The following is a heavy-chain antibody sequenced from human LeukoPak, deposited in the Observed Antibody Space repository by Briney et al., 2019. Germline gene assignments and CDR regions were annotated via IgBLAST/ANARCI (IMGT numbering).Heavy chain of an antibody. Sequence: VASVKVSCKASGYTFTSYGISWVRQAPGQGLEWMGWISAYNGNTNYAQKLQGRVTMTTDTSTSTAYMELRSLRSDDTAVYYCARTAQVYCSGGSCPAYYYGMDVWGQGTTVTVSS. V-gene: IGHV1-18*01. J-gene: IGHJ6*02. CDR2: ISAYNGNT. CDR3: ARTAQVYCSGGSCPAYYYGMDV. CDR1: GYTFTSYG. D-gene: IGHD2-15*01.